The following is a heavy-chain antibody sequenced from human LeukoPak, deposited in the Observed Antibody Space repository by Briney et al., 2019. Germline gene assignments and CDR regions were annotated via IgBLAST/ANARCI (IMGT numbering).Heavy chain of an antibody. CDR2: ISYDGSYK. CDR3: ARDLSPGIAVAGATEYYFDY. J-gene: IGHJ4*02. Sequence: GGSLRLSCAASGFTFSGYGMHWVRQAPGKGLEWVAVISYDGSYKYYADSVQGRFTISRDNSKNTLYLQMNSLRAEDTAVYYCARDLSPGIAVAGATEYYFDYWGQGTLVTVSS. CDR1: GFTFSGYG. V-gene: IGHV3-30*03. D-gene: IGHD6-19*01.